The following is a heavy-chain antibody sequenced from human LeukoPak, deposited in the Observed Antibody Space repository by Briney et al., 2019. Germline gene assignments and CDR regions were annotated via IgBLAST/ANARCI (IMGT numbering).Heavy chain of an antibody. CDR3: VRDNDYGDSRRFDY. CDR1: GFSFDDYT. Sequence: PGGSLRLSCAASGFSFDDYTMRWVRQPPGKGLEWVSLISWDGDTTYYADSVKGRFTISRDNSKNSLYLQMNSLRTEDTALYYCVRDNDYGDSRRFDYWGQGTLVTVSS. D-gene: IGHD4-17*01. J-gene: IGHJ4*02. V-gene: IGHV3-43*01. CDR2: ISWDGDTT.